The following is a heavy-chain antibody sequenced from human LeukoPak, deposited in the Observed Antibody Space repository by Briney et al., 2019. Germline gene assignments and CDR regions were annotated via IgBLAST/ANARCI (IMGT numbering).Heavy chain of an antibody. V-gene: IGHV3-64*01. CDR3: ATGSMDRTWVSY. Sequence: PGGSLRLSCAASGFTFSSYAMHWVRQAPGKGLEYVSAISSNGGSTYYANSVKGRFTISRDNSKNTLYLQMNSLRAEDTAVYYCATGSMDRTWVSYWGQGTLVTVSS. J-gene: IGHJ4*02. D-gene: IGHD2-2*01. CDR2: ISSNGGST. CDR1: GFTFSSYA.